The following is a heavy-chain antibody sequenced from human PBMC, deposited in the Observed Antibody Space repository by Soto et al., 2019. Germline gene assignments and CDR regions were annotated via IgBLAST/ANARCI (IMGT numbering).Heavy chain of an antibody. CDR2: ISAYDGKT. CDR1: GYTFTSCV. CDR3: ARDPHEYWTSYWFDP. Sequence: EASVKVSCKAPGYTFTSCVISWVLQAPGQGLEWMGWISAYDGKTTYAEKFQGRVTMTTDASTSTAYMELRSLRSDDTAVYYCARDPHEYWTSYWFDPWGQGTLVTVSS. J-gene: IGHJ5*02. V-gene: IGHV1-18*04. D-gene: IGHD3-3*01.